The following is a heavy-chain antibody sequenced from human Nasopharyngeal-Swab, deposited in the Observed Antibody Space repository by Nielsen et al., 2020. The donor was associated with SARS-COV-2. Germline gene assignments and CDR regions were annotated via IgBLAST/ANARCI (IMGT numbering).Heavy chain of an antibody. CDR2: IYSGGST. D-gene: IGHD3-3*01. V-gene: IGHV3-66*01. CDR3: GREARF. J-gene: IGHJ4*02. Sequence: GSLKISCAASGFIVSSDYMRWVRQAPGKGLEWVSGIYSGGSTYYADSVRGRFTISRDNPKNTVYLQMNGLRPEDTAVYYCGREARFWGQGTLVTVSS. CDR1: GFIVSSDY.